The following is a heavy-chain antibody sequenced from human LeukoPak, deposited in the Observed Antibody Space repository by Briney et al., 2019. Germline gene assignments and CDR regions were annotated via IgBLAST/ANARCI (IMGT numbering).Heavy chain of an antibody. J-gene: IGHJ3*02. D-gene: IGHD1-26*01. CDR2: ISWNSGSI. CDR3: AKDQWEHITDAFDI. CDR1: GFNFGDHG. Sequence: GGSLRISCAVSGFNFGDHGMSWVRQVPGKGLEWVSGISWNSGSIGYADSVKGRFTISRDNAKNSLYLQMNSLRAEDTALYYCAKDQWEHITDAFDIWGQGTMVTVSS. V-gene: IGHV3-9*01.